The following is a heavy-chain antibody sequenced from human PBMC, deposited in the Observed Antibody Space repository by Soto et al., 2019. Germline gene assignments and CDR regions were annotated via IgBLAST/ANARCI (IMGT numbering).Heavy chain of an antibody. J-gene: IGHJ5*02. CDR3: ARQVWFRCLSDWFDP. CDR2: IYYSGST. D-gene: IGHD2-21*01. Sequence: PSETLSLTCTVSGGSISSSSYYWGWIRQPPGKGLEWIGSIYYSGSTYYNPSLKSRVTISVDTSKNQFSLKLSSVTAADTAVYYCARQVWFRCLSDWFDPWGQGTLLTLSS. V-gene: IGHV4-39*01. CDR1: GGSISSSSYY.